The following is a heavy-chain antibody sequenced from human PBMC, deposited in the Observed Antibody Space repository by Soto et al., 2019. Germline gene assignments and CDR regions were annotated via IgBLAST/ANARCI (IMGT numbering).Heavy chain of an antibody. CDR1: GFTFSDYY. D-gene: IGHD2-2*01. CDR3: ARDGEYCSSTSCLNAFYYFYGIDV. J-gene: IGHJ6*02. V-gene: IGHV3-11*01. Sequence: PGGSLRLSCAASGFTFSDYYMSWIRQAPGKGPEWVSYISSSGSTIYYADSVKGRFTISRDNAKNSLYLQMNSLRAEDTAVYYCARDGEYCSSTSCLNAFYYFYGIDVWGDVTSVT. CDR2: ISSSGSTI.